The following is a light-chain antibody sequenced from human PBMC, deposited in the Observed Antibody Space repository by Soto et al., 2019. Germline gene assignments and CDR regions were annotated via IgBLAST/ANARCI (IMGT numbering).Light chain of an antibody. CDR1: QSVSSK. J-gene: IGKJ4*01. CDR2: GAS. CDR3: QQYNNGLT. Sequence: EIVMTQSPATLSVSPGERATLSCRASQSVSSKIAWYQQKPGQAPRLLIYGASTRATGIPARFSGSGSGTEFTLTISSLQSEDFAVYYCQQYNNGLTFGGGTKVEIK. V-gene: IGKV3-15*01.